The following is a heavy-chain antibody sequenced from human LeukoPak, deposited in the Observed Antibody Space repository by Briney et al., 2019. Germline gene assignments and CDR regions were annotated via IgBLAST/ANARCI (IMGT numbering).Heavy chain of an antibody. D-gene: IGHD3/OR15-3a*01. CDR1: GFTFDDYA. V-gene: IGHV3-74*01. Sequence: GRSLRLSCAASGFTFDDYAMHWVRQAPGKGLVWVSDINPEGITSNYADSVRGRFTISRDNAQNTLYLQMDGLRAEDTGIYYCVFFYTGLKIPYWGQGALVTVSS. J-gene: IGHJ4*02. CDR2: INPEGITS. CDR3: VFFYTGLKIPY.